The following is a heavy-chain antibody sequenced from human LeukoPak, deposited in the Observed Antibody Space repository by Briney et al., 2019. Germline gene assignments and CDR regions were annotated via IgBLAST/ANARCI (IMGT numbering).Heavy chain of an antibody. CDR3: ARDHYADYFRWFDP. V-gene: IGHV1-18*04. Sequence: GASVKVSCKASGYRFTSDGITWVRQAPGQGLECMGWISPYNGYTKYAENLQGRVTMTADTSTSTAFLELRYLRFDDTAVYYCARDHYADYFRWFDPWGQGTLVTVSS. CDR1: GYRFTSDG. J-gene: IGHJ5*02. CDR2: ISPYNGYT. D-gene: IGHD4-17*01.